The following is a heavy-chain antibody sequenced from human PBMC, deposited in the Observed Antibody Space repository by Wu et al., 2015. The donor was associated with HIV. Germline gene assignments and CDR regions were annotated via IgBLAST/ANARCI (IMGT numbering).Heavy chain of an antibody. CDR1: GYTFTSYG. Sequence: QVQLVQSGAEVKKPGASVKVSCKASGYTFTSYGISWVRQAPGQGLEWMGWISAYNSNTEYAQRFQGRVTMTTDTSTSTAYMELRNLRFDETAVYYCARDQQWPTEYYFYYGMDVWGPKGPTVTV. J-gene: IGHJ6*01. V-gene: IGHV1-18*01. CDR3: ARDQQWPTEYYFYYGMDV. CDR2: ISAYNSNT. D-gene: IGHD6-19*01.